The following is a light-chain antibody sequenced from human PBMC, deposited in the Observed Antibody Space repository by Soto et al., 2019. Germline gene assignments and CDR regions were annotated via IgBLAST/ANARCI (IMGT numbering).Light chain of an antibody. V-gene: IGLV1-44*01. J-gene: IGLJ3*02. CDR1: SSDIGSNT. Sequence: QSVLTQPPSASGTPGQRVTISCSGSSSDIGSNTVNWYQQLPRTAPKLLIYSSNQRPSGVPDRFSGSKSGTSASLAISGLQSEDEADYYCATWDDSLNAWVFGGGTKLTVL. CDR2: SSN. CDR3: ATWDDSLNAWV.